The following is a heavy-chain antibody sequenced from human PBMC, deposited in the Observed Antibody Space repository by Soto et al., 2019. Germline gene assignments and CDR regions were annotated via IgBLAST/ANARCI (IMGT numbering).Heavy chain of an antibody. V-gene: IGHV3-21*01. CDR3: ARDLLAGQQLVIPWFHP. CDR1: GFAFSSFN. CDR2: IFTRSSQI. Sequence: GGSLRLSCTASGFAFSSFNMNWVRQAPGKGLEWVSSIFTRSSQIYYADSVKGRFTISRDDAKNSLFLQMNSLSVEDTAVYYCARDLLAGQQLVIPWFHPRGQGTLVTVSS. D-gene: IGHD1-26*01. J-gene: IGHJ5*02.